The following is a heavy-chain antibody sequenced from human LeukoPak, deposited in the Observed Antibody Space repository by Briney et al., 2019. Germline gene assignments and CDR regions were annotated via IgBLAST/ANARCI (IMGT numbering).Heavy chain of an antibody. V-gene: IGHV3-69-1*01. J-gene: IGHJ6*02. CDR3: ARDADILTGYYAYYYYGMDV. D-gene: IGHD3-9*01. Sequence: PGGSLRLSCAASGFTFDDFAMHWVLQAPGKGLEWVSYISSSSTIYYADSVKGRFTISRDNAKNSLYLQMNSLRAEDTAVYYCARDADILTGYYAYYYYGMDVWGQGTTVTVSS. CDR1: GFTFDDFA. CDR2: ISSSSTI.